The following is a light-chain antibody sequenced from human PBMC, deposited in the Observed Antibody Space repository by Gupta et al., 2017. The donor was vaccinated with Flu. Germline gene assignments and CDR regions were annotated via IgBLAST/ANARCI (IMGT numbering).Light chain of an antibody. Sequence: EVGRTKSHSPLHFTLGQPASIPCRSSQGLVYRYGNTYWHWFQQRQGQSPRRLIHQVSYRDSGVPDRFSGSGSGTDFTLKISRVEAEDVGFYYCMQGAHWPWAFGQGTKVEIK. CDR1: QGLVYRYGNTY. J-gene: IGKJ1*01. CDR3: MQGAHWPWA. CDR2: QVS. V-gene: IGKV2-30*01.